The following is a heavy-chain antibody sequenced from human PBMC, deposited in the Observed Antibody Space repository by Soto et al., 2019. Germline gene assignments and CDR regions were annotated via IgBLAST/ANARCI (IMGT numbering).Heavy chain of an antibody. V-gene: IGHV1-8*03. CDR3: ARDEGYYGSGSPHILFDP. CDR1: GYTFTRYD. D-gene: IGHD3-10*01. J-gene: IGHJ5*02. CDR2: MNPNSGNT. Sequence: ASVKVSCKASGYTFTRYDINWVRQATGQGLEWMGWMNPNSGNTGYAQKFQGRVTITADESTSTAYMELSSLRSEDTAVYYCARDEGYYGSGSPHILFDPWGQGTLVTVSS.